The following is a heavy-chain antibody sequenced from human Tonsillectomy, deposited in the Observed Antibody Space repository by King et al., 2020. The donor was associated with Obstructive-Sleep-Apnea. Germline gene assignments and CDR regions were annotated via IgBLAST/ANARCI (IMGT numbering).Heavy chain of an antibody. CDR2: ISWNSGSI. J-gene: IGHJ3*02. D-gene: IGHD6-13*01. Sequence: VQLVESGGGLVQPGRSLRLSCAASGFTFDDYAMHWVRQAPGKGLEWVSGISWNSGSIGYADSVKGRFTISRDNAKNSLYLQMNSLRAEDTALYYCAKDIFVVAAAGTGAFDIWGQGTMVTVSS. CDR1: GFTFDDYA. V-gene: IGHV3-9*01. CDR3: AKDIFVVAAAGTGAFDI.